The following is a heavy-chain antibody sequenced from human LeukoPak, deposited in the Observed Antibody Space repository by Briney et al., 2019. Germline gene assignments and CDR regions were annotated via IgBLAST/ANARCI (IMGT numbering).Heavy chain of an antibody. CDR3: AKDRIAARPGPYYFDY. J-gene: IGHJ4*02. D-gene: IGHD6-6*01. CDR1: GFTFSSYA. Sequence: GGSLRLSCAASGFTFSSYAMSWVRQAPGKGLEWVSAISGSGGSTSYADSVKGRFTISRDNSKNTLYLQMNSLRAEDTAVYYCAKDRIAARPGPYYFDYWGQGTLVTVSS. CDR2: ISGSGGST. V-gene: IGHV3-23*01.